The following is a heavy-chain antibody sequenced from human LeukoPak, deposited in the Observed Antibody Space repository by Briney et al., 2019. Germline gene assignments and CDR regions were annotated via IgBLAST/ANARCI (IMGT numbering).Heavy chain of an antibody. CDR2: INHSGSS. J-gene: IGHJ4*02. V-gene: IGHV4-34*01. CDR1: GGSFSDYY. CDR3: ATYYDSSGFLFDY. D-gene: IGHD3-22*01. Sequence: SETLSLTCAVYGGSFSDYYWSWVRQPPGKGLEWIGEINHSGSSNYNPSLKSRVTISVDTSRNQFSLKLSSVTAADTAVYYCATYYDSSGFLFDYWGQGTLVTVSS.